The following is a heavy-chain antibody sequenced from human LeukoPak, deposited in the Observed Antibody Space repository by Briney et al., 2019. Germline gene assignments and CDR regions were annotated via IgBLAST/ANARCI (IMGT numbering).Heavy chain of an antibody. V-gene: IGHV3-23*01. CDR3: AKDRGDTMIVVVTHAFDY. J-gene: IGHJ4*02. CDR1: GFTFSSYG. D-gene: IGHD3-22*01. CDR2: ISGSGGST. Sequence: PGGSLRLSCAASGFTFSSYGMSWVRQAPGKGLERVSAISGSGGSTYYADSVKGRFTISRDNSKNTLYLQMNSLRAEDTAVYYCAKDRGDTMIVVVTHAFDYWGQGTLVTVSS.